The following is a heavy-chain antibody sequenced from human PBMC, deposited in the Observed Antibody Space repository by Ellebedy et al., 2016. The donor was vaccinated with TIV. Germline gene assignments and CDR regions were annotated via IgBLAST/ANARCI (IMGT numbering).Heavy chain of an antibody. Sequence: GGSLRLXCAAPGFSSRSYSMNWVRQAPGKGLEWVSSISSTSSYIYYADSVRGRFTISRDNAKNSLYLQMNSLRAEEMAVYYCVPAAKGAYYTFMDVWGKGTTVNVSS. D-gene: IGHD2-2*01. CDR1: GFSSRSYS. V-gene: IGHV3-21*01. J-gene: IGHJ6*03. CDR2: ISSTSSYI. CDR3: VPAAKGAYYTFMDV.